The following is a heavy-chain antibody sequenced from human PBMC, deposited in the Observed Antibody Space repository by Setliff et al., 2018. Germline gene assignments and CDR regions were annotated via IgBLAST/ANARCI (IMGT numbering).Heavy chain of an antibody. V-gene: IGHV4-39*07. CDR2: IYYSGST. Sequence: SETLSLTCTVSGGSISSSSYYWGWIRQPPGKGLEWIGSIYYSGSTYYNPSLKSRVTISVDTSKNQFSLKLSSVTAADTAVYYCASVVEDYYDSSGYFLPSYYFDYWGQGTLVTVSA. D-gene: IGHD3-22*01. J-gene: IGHJ4*02. CDR1: GGSISSSSYY. CDR3: ASVVEDYYDSSGYFLPSYYFDY.